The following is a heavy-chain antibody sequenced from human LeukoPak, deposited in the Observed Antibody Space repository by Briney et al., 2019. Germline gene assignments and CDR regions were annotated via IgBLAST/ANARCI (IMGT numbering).Heavy chain of an antibody. CDR3: AKSSAMSTVMIAFDY. J-gene: IGHJ4*02. CDR2: ISYDGSNK. V-gene: IGHV3-30*18. Sequence: PGGSLRLSCAASGFTFSSYGMHWVRQAPGKGLEWVAVISYDGSNKYYADSVKGRFTISRDNSKNTLDLQMNSLRAEDTAVYYCAKSSAMSTVMIAFDYWGQGALVTVSS. D-gene: IGHD5-24*01. CDR1: GFTFSSYG.